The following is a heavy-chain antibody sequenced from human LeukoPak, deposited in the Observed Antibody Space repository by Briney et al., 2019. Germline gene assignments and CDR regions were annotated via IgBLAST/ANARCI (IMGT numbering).Heavy chain of an antibody. CDR2: ICYSGST. CDR3: ARVSYTSSWYDIDY. D-gene: IGHD6-13*01. V-gene: IGHV4-39*07. CDR1: GGSISSITYY. Sequence: PSETLSLTCTVSGGSISSITYYWGWIRQPPGKGLEWIGGICYSGSTYYNPSLTSRVSMSVDTSKSQFSLRLSSVTAADTAMYYCARVSYTSSWYDIDYWGQGALVTVSS. J-gene: IGHJ4*02.